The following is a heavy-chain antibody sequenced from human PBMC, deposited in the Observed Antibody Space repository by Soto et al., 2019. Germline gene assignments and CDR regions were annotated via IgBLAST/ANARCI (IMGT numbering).Heavy chain of an antibody. J-gene: IGHJ4*02. Sequence: SETLFLTCAVYGGSFSCYYWSWIRQPPGKGLEWIGEINHSGSTNYNPSLKSRVTISVDTSKNQFSLKLSSVTAADTAVYYCARVGYCSGGSCYLLYFDYWGQGTLVTVSS. D-gene: IGHD2-15*01. CDR3: ARVGYCSGGSCYLLYFDY. V-gene: IGHV4-34*01. CDR1: GGSFSCYY. CDR2: INHSGST.